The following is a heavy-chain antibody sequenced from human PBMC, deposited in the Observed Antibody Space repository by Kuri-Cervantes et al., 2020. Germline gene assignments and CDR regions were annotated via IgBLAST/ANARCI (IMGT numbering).Heavy chain of an antibody. CDR3: AGSIRYFDQYYYMDV. V-gene: IGHV4-59*01. CDR1: GGSISNYF. D-gene: IGHD3-9*01. J-gene: IGHJ6*03. Sequence: SETLSLTCTVSGGSISNYFWSWVRQPPGKALEWIGGTNYNPSLKSRVTGSKDTSKNQLSLKLTAVTAADTAVYFCAGSIRYFDQYYYMDVWGKETTVTVSS. CDR2: T.